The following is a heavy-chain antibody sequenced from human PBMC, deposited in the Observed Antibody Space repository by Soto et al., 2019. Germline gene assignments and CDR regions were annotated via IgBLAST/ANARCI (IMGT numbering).Heavy chain of an antibody. J-gene: IGHJ6*03. Sequence: QVQLQESGPGLVKPSETLSLTCTVSGGSIGNYYWSWIRQPPGRGRGWFGYIYYGGCTNYNPSLKSRVTISVDTSKNQFSLKLSSVTAADTAVYYCASLRGYCSGASCYSGYYYYMNVWGKGTTVTVSS. D-gene: IGHD2-15*01. CDR1: GGSIGNYY. V-gene: IGHV4-59*08. CDR3: ASLRGYCSGASCYSGYYYYMNV. CDR2: IYYGGCT.